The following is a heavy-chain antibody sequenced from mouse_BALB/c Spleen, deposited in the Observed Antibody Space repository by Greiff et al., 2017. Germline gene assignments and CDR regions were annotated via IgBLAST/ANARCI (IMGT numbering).Heavy chain of an antibody. J-gene: IGHJ3*01. CDR2: IDPFNGGT. V-gene: IGHV1S135*01. CDR1: GYSFTSYY. CDR3: AKTMITGSFAY. D-gene: IGHD2-4*01. Sequence: VQLQQSGPELMKPGASVKISCKASGYSFTSYYMHWVKQSHGQSLEWIGYIDPFNGGTSYNQKFKGKATLTVDKSSSTAYMHLSSLTSEDSAVYYCAKTMITGSFAYWGQGTLVTVSA.